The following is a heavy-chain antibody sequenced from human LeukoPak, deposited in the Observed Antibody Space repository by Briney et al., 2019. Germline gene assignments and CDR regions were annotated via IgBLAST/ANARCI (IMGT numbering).Heavy chain of an antibody. D-gene: IGHD4-11*01. Sequence: ASVKVSCKASGYTFTSYGISWVRQAPGQGLEWMGWISAYNGNTDYAQKFQDRITMTSDTSTSTVYMELKSLTSEDTAVYFCARVGTTGATADNWGQGTLVTVSS. CDR3: ARVGTTGATADN. CDR2: ISAYNGNT. J-gene: IGHJ4*02. V-gene: IGHV1-18*01. CDR1: GYTFTSYG.